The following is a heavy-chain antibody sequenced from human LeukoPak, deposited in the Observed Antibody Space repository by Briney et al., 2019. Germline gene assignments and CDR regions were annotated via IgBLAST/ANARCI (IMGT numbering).Heavy chain of an antibody. V-gene: IGHV1-18*01. Sequence: ASVKVSCKASGYTFTDYGITWVRQAPGQGPEWMGYISAYNGDIDYAQIPQGRATMTTDTSTSTAYMELRSLRSDDTAVYYCARSHATTYSRGKNFADYWGQGSLVTVSS. J-gene: IGHJ4*02. CDR3: ARSHATTYSRGKNFADY. CDR2: ISAYNGDI. CDR1: GYTFTDYG. D-gene: IGHD3-22*01.